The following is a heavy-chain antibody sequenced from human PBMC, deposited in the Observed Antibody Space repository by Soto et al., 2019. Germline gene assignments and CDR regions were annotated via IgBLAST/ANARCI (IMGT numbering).Heavy chain of an antibody. CDR2: IYYSGST. CDR1: GGSISSYY. V-gene: IGHV4-59*01. J-gene: IGHJ6*02. CDR3: ARDRIVVVTAMYYYYGMDV. D-gene: IGHD2-21*02. Sequence: SETLSLTCTVSGGSISSYYWSWIRQPPGKGLEWIGYIYYSGSTNYNPSLKSRVTISVDTPKNQFSLKLSSVTAADTAVYYCARDRIVVVTAMYYYYGMDVWGQGTTVTVSS.